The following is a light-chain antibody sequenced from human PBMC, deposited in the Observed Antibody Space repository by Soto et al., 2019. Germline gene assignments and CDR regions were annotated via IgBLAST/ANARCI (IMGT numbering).Light chain of an antibody. V-gene: IGKV1-39*01. Sequence: DIEMTQSPPSLSASVGDRVAITCRASQTPALYLNWYQQKPGKAPKLLIRAASRLETGVPARFSGSGSGTAFTLTITALQPEDVATYYCQQSYNTPFTFGPGTTVDV. CDR2: AAS. J-gene: IGKJ3*01. CDR1: QTPALY. CDR3: QQSYNTPFT.